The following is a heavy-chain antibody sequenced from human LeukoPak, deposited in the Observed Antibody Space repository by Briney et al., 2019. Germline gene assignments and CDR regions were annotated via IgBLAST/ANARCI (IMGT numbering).Heavy chain of an antibody. J-gene: IGHJ4*02. CDR1: GFSFSVST. CDR2: IRDKAESYAT. CDR3: TRSLAGTTFGDY. Sequence: PGGSLRLSCAASGFSFSVSTMHWVRQASGKGLEWVGRIRDKAESYATVSAASVKGRFTISRDDSQNTAYLQLNSLRSDDTAVYYCTRSLAGTTFGDYWGQGTLVTVSS. D-gene: IGHD1-7*01. V-gene: IGHV3-73*01.